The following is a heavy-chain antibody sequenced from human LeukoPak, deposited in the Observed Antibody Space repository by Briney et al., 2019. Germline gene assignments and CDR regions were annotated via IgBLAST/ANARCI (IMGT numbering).Heavy chain of an antibody. D-gene: IGHD2-2*01. CDR1: GFTFSNYD. J-gene: IGHJ6*02. V-gene: IGHV3-48*03. CDR3: ARDVSYCSSTSCYYYYYGMDV. Sequence: GGSLRLSCAASGFTFSNYDMNWVRPAPGKGLEWVSYISSRGSLKVYADSVKGRFTVSRDNAKNSLYLQMDSLGAEDTAVYYCARDVSYCSSTSCYYYYYGMDVWGQGTTVTVSS. CDR2: ISSRGSLK.